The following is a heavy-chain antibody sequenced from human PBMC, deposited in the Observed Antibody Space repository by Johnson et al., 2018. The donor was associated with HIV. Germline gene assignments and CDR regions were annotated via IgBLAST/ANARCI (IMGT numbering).Heavy chain of an antibody. V-gene: IGHV3-74*01. CDR1: GFTFSDHW. Sequence: VQLVESGGGLVQPGGSLRLSCGVSGFTFSDHWMQWVSQAPGKGLVWVSRINWNSGSMDYADSVKGRFTISRDNAKSSLFLQMSGLRAEDTAVYYCARPRGYSGYDYYLDAFDIWGQGTMVTVSS. D-gene: IGHD5-12*01. CDR2: INWNSGSM. CDR3: ARPRGYSGYDYYLDAFDI. J-gene: IGHJ3*02.